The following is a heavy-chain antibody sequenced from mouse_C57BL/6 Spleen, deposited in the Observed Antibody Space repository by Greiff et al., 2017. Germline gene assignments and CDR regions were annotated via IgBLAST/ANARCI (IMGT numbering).Heavy chain of an antibody. J-gene: IGHJ3*01. CDR3: ARPRDGFAY. D-gene: IGHD3-3*01. Sequence: EVKLMESGGDLVKPGGSLKLSCAASGFTFSSYGMSWVRQTPDKRLDWVATISSGGSYTYYPDSVTGRFTISRDNAKNTLYLQVSSLKSEVTAMYYCARPRDGFAYWGQGTLVTVSA. V-gene: IGHV5-6*01. CDR1: GFTFSSYG. CDR2: ISSGGSYT.